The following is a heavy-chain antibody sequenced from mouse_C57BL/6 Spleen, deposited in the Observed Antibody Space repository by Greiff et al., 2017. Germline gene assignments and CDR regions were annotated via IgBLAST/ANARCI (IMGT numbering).Heavy chain of an antibody. CDR3: ARRGVKRPRAMDY. CDR2: INPNNGGT. CDR1: GYTFTDYY. J-gene: IGHJ4*01. D-gene: IGHD1-2*01. V-gene: IGHV1-26*01. Sequence: VQLQQSGPELVKPGASVKISCKASGYTFTDYYMNWVKQSHGKSLEWIGDINPNNGGTSYNQKFKGKATLTVDKSSSTAYMELRSLTSEDSAVYYCARRGVKRPRAMDYWGQGTSVTVSS.